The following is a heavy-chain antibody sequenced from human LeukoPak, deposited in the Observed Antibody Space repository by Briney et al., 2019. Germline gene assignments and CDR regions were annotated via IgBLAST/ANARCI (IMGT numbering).Heavy chain of an antibody. CDR1: GFTFSSYS. Sequence: GGFLRLSCAASGFTFSSYSMNWVRQAPGKGLVWVSRIKYDASSTSYADSVKGRFTISRDNAKNTLYLQMNSLRAEDTAVYYCARGATYAYYQDYWGQGTLVTVSS. D-gene: IGHD1-26*01. J-gene: IGHJ4*02. CDR2: IKYDASST. CDR3: ARGATYAYYQDY. V-gene: IGHV3-74*01.